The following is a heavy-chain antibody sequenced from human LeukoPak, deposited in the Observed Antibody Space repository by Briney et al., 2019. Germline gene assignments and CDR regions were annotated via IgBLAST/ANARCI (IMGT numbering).Heavy chain of an antibody. CDR2: ISTYSGNT. CDR3: ARVGAAPGHFDY. D-gene: IGHD6-13*01. J-gene: IGHJ4*02. V-gene: IGHV1-18*01. Sequence: ASVKVSCKASGYSFAGYGISWVRQAPGQGLEWVGWISTYSGNTNYAHNLQGRITVTTETSTSTAYMELRSLRSDDTAVYYCARVGAAPGHFDYWGQGTQLTVSS. CDR1: GYSFAGYG.